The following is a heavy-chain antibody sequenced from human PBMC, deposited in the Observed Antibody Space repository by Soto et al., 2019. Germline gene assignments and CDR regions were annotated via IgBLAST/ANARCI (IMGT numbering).Heavy chain of an antibody. CDR2: ISSSGSTI. J-gene: IGHJ3*02. V-gene: IGHV3-48*03. D-gene: IGHD3-16*01. CDR1: GFTLSSYE. Sequence: GGSLRLSCAASGFTLSSYEMNWVRQAPGKGLEWVSYISSSGSTIYYADSVKGRFTISRDNAKNSLYLQMNSLRAEDTAVYYCARTGGDDAFDIWGQGTMVTVSS. CDR3: ARTGGDDAFDI.